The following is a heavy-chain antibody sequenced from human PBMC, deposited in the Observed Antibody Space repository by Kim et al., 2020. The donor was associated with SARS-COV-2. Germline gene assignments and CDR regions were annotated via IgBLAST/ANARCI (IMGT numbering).Heavy chain of an antibody. V-gene: IGHV1-24*01. Sequence: IYAQKFQGRVTMTEDTSTDTAYMELSSLRSEDTAVYYCATESRIRGGSYNWGQGTLVTVSS. J-gene: IGHJ4*02. D-gene: IGHD1-26*01. CDR3: ATESRIRGGSYN.